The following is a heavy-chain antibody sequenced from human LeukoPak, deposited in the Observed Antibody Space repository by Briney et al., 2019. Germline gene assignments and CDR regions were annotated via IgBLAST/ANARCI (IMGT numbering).Heavy chain of an antibody. D-gene: IGHD2-2*02. CDR3: ARDHCSSTSCYRLWFDP. J-gene: IGHJ5*02. V-gene: IGHV4-31*03. CDR2: IYYSGST. CDR1: GGSISSGGYY. Sequence: PSETLSLTCTVSGGSISSGGYYWSWIRQHPGKGLEWIGYIYYSGSTYYNPSFKSRVTISVDTSKNQFSLKLSSVTAADTAVYYCARDHCSSTSCYRLWFDPWGQGTLVTVSS.